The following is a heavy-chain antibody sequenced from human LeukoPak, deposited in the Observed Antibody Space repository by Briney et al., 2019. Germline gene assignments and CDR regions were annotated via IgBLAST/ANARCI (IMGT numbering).Heavy chain of an antibody. Sequence: GGSLRLSCAASGFTFSSYGMHWVRQAPGKGLEWVSTISGGGGSTYCADSVKGRFTISRDNSKNTLYLQVNSLRAEDTAVYYCAKGGKWDVTPFDYWGQGTLVTVSS. CDR1: GFTFSSYG. J-gene: IGHJ4*02. CDR2: ISGGGGST. CDR3: AKGGKWDVTPFDY. D-gene: IGHD1-26*01. V-gene: IGHV3-23*01.